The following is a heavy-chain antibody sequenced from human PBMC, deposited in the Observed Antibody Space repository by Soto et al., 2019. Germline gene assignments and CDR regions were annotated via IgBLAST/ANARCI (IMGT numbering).Heavy chain of an antibody. D-gene: IGHD3-16*01. CDR1: GFTFSSYA. V-gene: IGHV3-23*01. J-gene: IGHJ4*02. CDR2: ISVSGGST. CDR3: ASNTRYDPPDY. Sequence: EVQLLESGGGLVQPGGSLGLSCAASGFTFSSYAMSWVRQAPGKGLAWVSGISVSGGSTYYADSVKGRFTISRDNSKNTLYLQMNSLRAEDTAVYYCASNTRYDPPDYWGQGTLVTVSS.